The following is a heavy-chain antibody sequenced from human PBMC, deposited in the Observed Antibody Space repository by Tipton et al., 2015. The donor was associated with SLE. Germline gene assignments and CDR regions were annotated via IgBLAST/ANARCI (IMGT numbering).Heavy chain of an antibody. J-gene: IGHJ4*02. V-gene: IGHV4-34*01. Sequence: TLSLTCAVYGVSFSGYYWSWIRQPPGKGLEWIGEINHSGSTNYNPSLKSRVTISVDTSKNQFSLKLSSVTAADTAVYYCARQLVGNLFDYWGQGTLVTVSS. D-gene: IGHD4-23*01. CDR3: ARQLVGNLFDY. CDR2: INHSGST. CDR1: GVSFSGYY.